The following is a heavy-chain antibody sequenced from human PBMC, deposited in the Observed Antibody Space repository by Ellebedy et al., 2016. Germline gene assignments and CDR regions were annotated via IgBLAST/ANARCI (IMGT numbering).Heavy chain of an antibody. CDR2: IYYSGST. CDR3: ARDLPGQQLPSSWFDP. V-gene: IGHV4-38-2*02. Sequence: SETLSLXCTVSGYSISSGYYWGCIRQPPGKGLEWIGCIYYSGSTYYNPSLKSRVTISVDTSKNQFSLKLSSVTAADTAVYYCARDLPGQQLPSSWFDPWGQGTLVTVSS. D-gene: IGHD6-13*01. J-gene: IGHJ5*02. CDR1: GYSISSGYY.